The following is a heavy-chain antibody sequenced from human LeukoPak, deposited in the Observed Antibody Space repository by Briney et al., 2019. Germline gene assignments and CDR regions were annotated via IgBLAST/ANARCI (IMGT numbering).Heavy chain of an antibody. V-gene: IGHV4-59*01. Sequence: SETLSLTCTVSGGSISSYYWSWIRQPPGKGLEWIGYIYYSGSTNYNPSLKSRVTITVDTSKNQFSLKLSSVTAADTAVYYCARVAVGKQLAPTYYYYMDVWGKGTTVTVSS. CDR1: GGSISSYY. D-gene: IGHD6-19*01. CDR2: IYYSGST. J-gene: IGHJ6*03. CDR3: ARVAVGKQLAPTYYYYMDV.